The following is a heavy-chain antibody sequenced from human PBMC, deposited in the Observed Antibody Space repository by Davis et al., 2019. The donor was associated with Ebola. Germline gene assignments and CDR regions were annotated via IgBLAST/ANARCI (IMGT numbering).Heavy chain of an antibody. V-gene: IGHV3-13*01. D-gene: IGHD6-19*01. CDR2: IGTAGDT. J-gene: IGHJ4*02. CDR1: GFTLRSYD. Sequence: PGGSLRLSCAASGFTLRSYDMHWVRQAPGKGLEWVSAIGTAGDTYYPASVKGRFTISRENAKNSLYLQMNSLRAEDTAVYYCARVRWLVPDYWGQGILVTVSS. CDR3: ARVRWLVPDY.